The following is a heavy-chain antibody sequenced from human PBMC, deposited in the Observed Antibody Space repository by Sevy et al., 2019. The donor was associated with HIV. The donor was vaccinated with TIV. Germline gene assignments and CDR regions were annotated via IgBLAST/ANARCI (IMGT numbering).Heavy chain of an antibody. Sequence: SETLSLTCTVSGGSVSSGSYYRSWIRQPPGKGLEWIGYIYYSGSTNYNPSLKSRVTISVDTSKNQFSLKLSSVTAADTAVYYCARLLPGYSKSNAFDIWGQGTMVTVSS. V-gene: IGHV4-61*01. J-gene: IGHJ3*02. CDR1: GGSVSSGSYY. D-gene: IGHD3-9*01. CDR3: ARLLPGYSKSNAFDI. CDR2: IYYSGST.